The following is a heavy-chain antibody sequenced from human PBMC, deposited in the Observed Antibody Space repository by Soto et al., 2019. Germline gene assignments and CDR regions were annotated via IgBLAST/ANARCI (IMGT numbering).Heavy chain of an antibody. V-gene: IGHV3-48*01. CDR1: GFSFSSFS. Sequence: GGSLRLSCEASGFSFSSFSMNWVRQAPGKGLEWISYISSSSGTIYYADSVKGRFSISRDNAKNSLFLHVSSLRAEDTAVYYCARIPYYYMDVWGKGTTVTVSS. CDR2: ISSSSGTI. CDR3: ARIPYYYMDV. J-gene: IGHJ6*03.